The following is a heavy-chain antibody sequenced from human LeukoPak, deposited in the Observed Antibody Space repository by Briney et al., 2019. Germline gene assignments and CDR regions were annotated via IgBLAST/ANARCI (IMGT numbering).Heavy chain of an antibody. V-gene: IGHV4-31*03. Sequence: SETLSLTCTVSGGSISSGGYYWSWIRQHPGKGLVWIGYIYYSGSPYYNPSLKSRVTISVDTSKNQFSLKLSDVTAADTAVYYCASGVRAGTVYWGQGTLATVSS. CDR2: IYYSGSP. CDR1: GGSISSGGYY. J-gene: IGHJ4*02. D-gene: IGHD6-19*01. CDR3: ASGVRAGTVY.